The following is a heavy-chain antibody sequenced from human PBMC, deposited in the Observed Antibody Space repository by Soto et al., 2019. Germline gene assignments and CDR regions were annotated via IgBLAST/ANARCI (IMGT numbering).Heavy chain of an antibody. D-gene: IGHD1-1*01. CDR1: GFTFKSYG. CDR2: ISYDGNNK. J-gene: IGHJ4*02. Sequence: QVQLVESGGGVVQPGRSLRLSCAASGFTFKSYGMHWVRQAPGKGLEWVAVISYDGNNKYYADSVKGRFTISRDIPKNTLYLHWNSLRAEDTAVYYCAKEDLYKALDYWGQGTLVSVSS. CDR3: AKEDLYKALDY. V-gene: IGHV3-30*18.